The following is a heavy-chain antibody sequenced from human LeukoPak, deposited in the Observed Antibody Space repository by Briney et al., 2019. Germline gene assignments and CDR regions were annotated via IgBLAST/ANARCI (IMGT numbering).Heavy chain of an antibody. V-gene: IGHV3-23*01. CDR2: ISGSGGST. D-gene: IGHD3-9*01. Sequence: GGSLRLSCAASGFTFSSYAMSWVRQAPGKGLEWASAISGSGGSTYYADSVKGRFTISRDNSKNTLYLQMNSLRAEDTAVYYCAKVDAAGGSTGAFDIWGQGTMVTVSS. J-gene: IGHJ3*02. CDR1: GFTFSSYA. CDR3: AKVDAAGGSTGAFDI.